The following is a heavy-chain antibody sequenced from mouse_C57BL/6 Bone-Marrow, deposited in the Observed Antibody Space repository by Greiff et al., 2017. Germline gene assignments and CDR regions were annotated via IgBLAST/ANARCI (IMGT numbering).Heavy chain of an antibody. V-gene: IGHV1-76*01. CDR3: ARGVQYYAMDY. CDR2: IYPGSGNT. J-gene: IGHJ4*01. Sequence: QVQLKQSGAELVRPGASVKLSCKASGYTFTDYYINWVKQRPGQGLEWIARIYPGSGNTYYNEKFKGKATLTAEKSSSTAYMQLSSLTSEDSAVYFCARGVQYYAMDYWGQGTSVTVSS. CDR1: GYTFTDYY.